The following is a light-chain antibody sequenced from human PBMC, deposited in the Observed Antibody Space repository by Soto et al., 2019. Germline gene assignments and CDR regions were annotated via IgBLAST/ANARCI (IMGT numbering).Light chain of an antibody. CDR3: QSYDNSLSGYV. CDR2: GNS. CDR1: SSNIGAGYD. V-gene: IGLV1-40*01. Sequence: QSVLTQPPSVSGAPGQKVTISCTGSSSNIGAGYDVNWYHQLPGTAPKLLIHGNSNRPSGVPDRFSGSKSGTSASLAITGLQAEDEADYFCQSYDNSLSGYVFGTGTKVTVL. J-gene: IGLJ1*01.